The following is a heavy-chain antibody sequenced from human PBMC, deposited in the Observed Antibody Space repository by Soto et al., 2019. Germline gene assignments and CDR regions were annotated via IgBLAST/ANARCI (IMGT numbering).Heavy chain of an antibody. CDR2: IGTIGDT. D-gene: IGHD2-8*01. J-gene: IGHJ5*02. CDR1: GFTFSSYA. CDR3: VRVRSHQYESIRPPKFDP. Sequence: GGPLRLSFAASGFTFSSYAMSWVRQAPGKVLELVSAIGTIGDTYYLDSVKGRFTISRENSKNSLYLQMNSLRAGDTAVYCWVRVRSHQYESIRPPKFDPWGRGTLVNDYS. V-gene: IGHV3-13*01.